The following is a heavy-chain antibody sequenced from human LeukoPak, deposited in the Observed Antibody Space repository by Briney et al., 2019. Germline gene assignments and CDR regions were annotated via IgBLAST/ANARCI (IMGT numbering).Heavy chain of an antibody. V-gene: IGHV3-33*06. Sequence: PGRSLRLSCAASGFTFSSYGMHWVRQAPGKGLEWVAVIWDDGSNKYYADSVKGRFTISRDNSKNTLYLQVNSLRAEDTAVYYCAKPRGLWFGELGRYYFDYWGQGTLVTVSS. J-gene: IGHJ4*02. CDR1: GFTFSSYG. CDR3: AKPRGLWFGELGRYYFDY. CDR2: IWDDGSNK. D-gene: IGHD3-10*01.